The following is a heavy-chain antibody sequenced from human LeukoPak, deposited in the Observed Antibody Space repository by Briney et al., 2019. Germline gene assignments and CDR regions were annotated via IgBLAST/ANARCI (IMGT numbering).Heavy chain of an antibody. CDR2: IYHSGST. D-gene: IGHD5-12*01. CDR3: ARILHIGGPPNWFDP. CDR1: GYSISSGYY. Sequence: SETLSLTCTVSGYSISSGYYWVWIRQPPGKGLEWIGSIYHSGSTYCNPSLKSRVTISVDTSKNQFSLKLSSVTAADTAVYYCARILHIGGPPNWFDPWGQGTLVTVSS. V-gene: IGHV4-38-2*02. J-gene: IGHJ5*02.